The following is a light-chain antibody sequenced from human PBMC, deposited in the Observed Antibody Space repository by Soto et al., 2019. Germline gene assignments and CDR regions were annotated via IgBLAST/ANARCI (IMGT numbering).Light chain of an antibody. CDR1: QSVLYSSNNKNY. Sequence: DIVMTQSPESLAVSLGERATINCKSCQSVLYSSNNKNYLNWYQQKPGQPRKLLIYWASVRESVVPDRFSGSGSGTDFTLTIRSVQAEDVAVYYCHQYYDTPHTFGQGTRLEIK. J-gene: IGKJ5*01. CDR2: WAS. V-gene: IGKV4-1*01. CDR3: HQYYDTPHT.